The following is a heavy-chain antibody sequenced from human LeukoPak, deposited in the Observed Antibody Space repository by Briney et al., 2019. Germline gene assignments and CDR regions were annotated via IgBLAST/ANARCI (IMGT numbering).Heavy chain of an antibody. CDR1: GFTFSSYA. D-gene: IGHD2-15*01. V-gene: IGHV3-23*01. Sequence: GESLRLSCAASGFTFSSYAMSWVRQAPGKGLEWVSGTSGSGGSTYYADSVRGRFTISRDNSKSTLYLQMNNLRSDDTAVYFCTRDHCSYINCYEDYYYGMDVWGQGTTVTVSS. CDR3: TRDHCSYINCYEDYYYGMDV. CDR2: TSGSGGST. J-gene: IGHJ6*02.